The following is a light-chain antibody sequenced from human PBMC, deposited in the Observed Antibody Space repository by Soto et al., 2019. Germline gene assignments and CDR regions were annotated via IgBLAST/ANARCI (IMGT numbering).Light chain of an antibody. CDR2: NNN. J-gene: IGLJ1*01. CDR1: SSNIGTNA. Sequence: QAVVTQPPSASGTPGQRVTISCSGGSSNIGTNAVSWYQQLPGTAPKLLIYNNNQRPSGVPDRFSGSKSGTSASLAISGLQSEDEADYYCAAWDDSLNGYVFGTGTKLTVL. CDR3: AAWDDSLNGYV. V-gene: IGLV1-44*01.